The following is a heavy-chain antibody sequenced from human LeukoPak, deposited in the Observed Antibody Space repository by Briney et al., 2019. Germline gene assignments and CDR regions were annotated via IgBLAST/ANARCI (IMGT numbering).Heavy chain of an antibody. Sequence: SETLSLTCTVSGGSISSSSYYWGWIRQPPGKGLEWIGSIYYSGSTYYNPSLKNRVTISVDTSKTQFSLKLSSVTAADTAVYYCATRYHTIFGVVTPFDPWGQGTLVTVSS. CDR3: ATRYHTIFGVVTPFDP. V-gene: IGHV4-39*07. CDR1: GGSISSSSYY. J-gene: IGHJ5*02. CDR2: IYYSGST. D-gene: IGHD3-3*01.